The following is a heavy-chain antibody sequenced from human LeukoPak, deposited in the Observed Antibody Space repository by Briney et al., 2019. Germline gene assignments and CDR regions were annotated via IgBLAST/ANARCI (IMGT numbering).Heavy chain of an antibody. Sequence: PGGSLRLSCAASGFTFSSYWMGWVRQAPGKRLEWVANMNIDGSEKYYADSAKGRFTISRDNARNSVYLQMNSLRVEDTAVYYCARDPVEWELLLDYWGQGSWSPSPQ. CDR1: GFTFSSYW. J-gene: IGHJ4*02. CDR2: MNIDGSEK. D-gene: IGHD1-26*01. CDR3: ARDPVEWELLLDY. V-gene: IGHV3-7*01.